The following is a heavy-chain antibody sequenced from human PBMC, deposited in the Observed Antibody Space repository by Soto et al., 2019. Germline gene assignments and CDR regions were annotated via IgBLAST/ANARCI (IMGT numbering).Heavy chain of an antibody. D-gene: IGHD3-22*01. CDR2: MNPNSGNT. Sequence: ASVKVSCKASGYTFTSYDINWVRQATGQGLEWMGWMNPNSGNTGYAQKFQGRVTMTRNTSISTAYMELSSLRSEDTAVYYCARVGGGYQYYYYYYMDVWGNGTTVTVSS. CDR1: GYTFTSYD. CDR3: ARVGGGYQYYYYYYMDV. J-gene: IGHJ6*03. V-gene: IGHV1-8*01.